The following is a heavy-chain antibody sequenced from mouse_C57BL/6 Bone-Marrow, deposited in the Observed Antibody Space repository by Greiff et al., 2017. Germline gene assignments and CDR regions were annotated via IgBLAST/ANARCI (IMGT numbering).Heavy chain of an antibody. Sequence: VQLQESGPELVKPGASVKISCKASGYAFSSSWMNWVKQRPGKGLEWIGRIYPGDGDTNYNGQFKGKATLTADKSSSTAYMQLSSLTSEDSAVYFCAREDIYYGNLYYARDYWGQGTSVTVSS. CDR1: GYAFSSSW. J-gene: IGHJ4*01. CDR3: AREDIYYGNLYYARDY. D-gene: IGHD2-1*01. V-gene: IGHV1-82*01. CDR2: IYPGDGDT.